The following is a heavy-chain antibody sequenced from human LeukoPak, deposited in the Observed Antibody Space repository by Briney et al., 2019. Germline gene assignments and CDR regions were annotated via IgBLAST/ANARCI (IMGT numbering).Heavy chain of an antibody. D-gene: IGHD6-13*01. CDR2: IYHSGST. V-gene: IGHV4-38-2*02. J-gene: IGHJ4*02. CDR1: GYSISSGFY. CDR3: ARGVIAAGGNDFDY. Sequence: SETLSLTCTVSGYSISSGFYWGLIRQPPGKGLEWIGSIYHSGSTYYNPSLKSRVTISVDTSKNQLSLKVISVTAADTAVYYCARGVIAAGGNDFDYWGQGTLVTVSS.